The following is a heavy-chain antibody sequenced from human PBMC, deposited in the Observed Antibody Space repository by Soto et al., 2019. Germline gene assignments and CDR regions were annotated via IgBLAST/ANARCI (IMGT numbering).Heavy chain of an antibody. CDR2: ISGSGGST. CDR3: AKDGYYDSSGYLDY. CDR1: GFTFTTYS. D-gene: IGHD3-22*01. V-gene: IGHV3-23*01. Sequence: GGSLRLSCAASGFTFTTYSMSWVRQAPGKGLECVSVISGSGGSTYYADSVKGRFTISRDNSKNTLYLQMNSLRAEDTAVYYCAKDGYYDSSGYLDYWGQGTLVTVSS. J-gene: IGHJ4*02.